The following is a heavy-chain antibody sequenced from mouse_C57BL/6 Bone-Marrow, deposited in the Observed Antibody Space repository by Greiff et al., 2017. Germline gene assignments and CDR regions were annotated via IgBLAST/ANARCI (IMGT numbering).Heavy chain of an antibody. J-gene: IGHJ1*03. V-gene: IGHV14-4*01. D-gene: IGHD2-5*01. CDR1: GFNIKDDY. Sequence: EVQLQQSGAELVRPGASVKLSCTASGFNIKDDYMHWVQQRPEQGLEWIGWIDHENGDTEYASKFQGKATITADTSSNTAYLQLSSLTSEDTAVYYCTPDYSIHHWYFGVGGTGTTVTVSS. CDR2: IDHENGDT. CDR3: TPDYSIHHWYFGV.